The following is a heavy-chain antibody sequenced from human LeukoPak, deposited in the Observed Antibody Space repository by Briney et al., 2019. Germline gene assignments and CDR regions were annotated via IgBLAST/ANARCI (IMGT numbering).Heavy chain of an antibody. CDR2: INTDGSTT. CDR3: ASHILGYSSSWLAY. D-gene: IGHD6-13*01. V-gene: IGHV3-74*01. J-gene: IGHJ4*02. Sequence: GGSLRLSCAASRFTFSTYWMHWVRQAPGKGLVWVSRINTDGSTTNYADSVKGRFTISRDNAKNTLYLQMNSLRAEDTAVYYCASHILGYSSSWLAYWGQGTLVTVSS. CDR1: RFTFSTYW.